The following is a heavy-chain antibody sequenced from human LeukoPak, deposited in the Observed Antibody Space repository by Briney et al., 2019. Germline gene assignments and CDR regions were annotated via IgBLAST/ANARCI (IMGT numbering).Heavy chain of an antibody. CDR2: IHHTGNT. D-gene: IGHD3-10*01. CDR1: GSSITTYTH. CDR3: AREGLAMVRGVLPKEAWGWFDP. J-gene: IGHJ5*02. Sequence: SETLSLTCTVSGSSITTYTHWGWIRQPPGKGLEWIASIHHTGNTYYNPSLESRVTISVDTPKNQFSLKLSSVTAADTAVYYCAREGLAMVRGVLPKEAWGWFDPWGQGTLVTVSS. V-gene: IGHV4-38-2*02.